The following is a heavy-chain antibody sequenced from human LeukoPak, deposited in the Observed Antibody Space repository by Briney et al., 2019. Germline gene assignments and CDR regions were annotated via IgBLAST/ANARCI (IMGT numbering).Heavy chain of an antibody. Sequence: PGGSLRLSCAASGFTFSSYWMHWVRQAPGKGLVWVSRINSDGSSTSYADSVKGRFTISRDNAKNTLYLQMNSLRAEDTAVYYCARVVYYDFWSGYSDYWGQGTLVTVSS. CDR2: INSDGSST. V-gene: IGHV3-74*01. J-gene: IGHJ4*02. CDR1: GFTFSSYW. D-gene: IGHD3-3*01. CDR3: ARVVYYDFWSGYSDY.